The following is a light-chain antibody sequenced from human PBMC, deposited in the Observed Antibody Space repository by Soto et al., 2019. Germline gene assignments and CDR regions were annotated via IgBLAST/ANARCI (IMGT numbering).Light chain of an antibody. CDR3: QSYDSSLTVHVV. Sequence: QSVLTQPPSVSGAPGQRVTISCTGSSSNIGAGFDVHWYQQLPGRAPKLLINGVINRPSGVPDRFSGSKSGTSASLAITGLQAEDEADYYCQSYDSSLTVHVVFGGGTQLTVL. J-gene: IGLJ2*01. CDR1: SSNIGAGFD. CDR2: GVI. V-gene: IGLV1-40*01.